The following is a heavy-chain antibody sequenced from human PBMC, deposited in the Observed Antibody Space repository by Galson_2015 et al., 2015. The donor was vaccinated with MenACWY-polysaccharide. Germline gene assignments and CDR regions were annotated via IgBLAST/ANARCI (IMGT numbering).Heavy chain of an antibody. J-gene: IGHJ4*02. V-gene: IGHV3-11*01. Sequence: SLRLSCAASGFTFSDYYMSWIRQAPGKGLVWVSYISSSGSTISYADSVKGRFTIPRDNAQNSLYLQVNSLRAEDTAVYYCVRRLTSRCFDYWGQGTLITVSS. CDR2: ISSSGSTI. CDR3: VRRLTSRCFDY. CDR1: GFTFSDYY. D-gene: IGHD2-8*01.